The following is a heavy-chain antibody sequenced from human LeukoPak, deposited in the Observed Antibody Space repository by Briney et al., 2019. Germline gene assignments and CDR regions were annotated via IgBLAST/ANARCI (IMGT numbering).Heavy chain of an antibody. CDR3: AKDFLTVTAGWDY. Sequence: PGGSLRLSCAASGFTFSIYAMRWVRQAPGKGLELVFGFSGSGGSTYYADSVKGRFTISRDNSKNTLFLQMNSLRAEDTAVYYCAKDFLTVTAGWDYWGQGTLVTVSS. CDR2: FSGSGGST. CDR1: GFTFSIYA. D-gene: IGHD6-25*01. J-gene: IGHJ4*02. V-gene: IGHV3-23*01.